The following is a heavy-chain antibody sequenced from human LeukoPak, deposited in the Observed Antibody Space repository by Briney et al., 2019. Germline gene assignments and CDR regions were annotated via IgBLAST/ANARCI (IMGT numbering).Heavy chain of an antibody. CDR1: GFTFSSYW. J-gene: IGHJ4*02. Sequence: GGSLRLSCAASGFTFSSYWMSWLPQAPGKGREWVANIKQDGSEKYYVDSVKGRFTISRDNAKHSLYLKMHSLRAEDTAVYYCASAGVGATVYWGQGTLVTVSS. V-gene: IGHV3-7*01. CDR3: ASAGVGATVY. CDR2: IKQDGSEK. D-gene: IGHD1-26*01.